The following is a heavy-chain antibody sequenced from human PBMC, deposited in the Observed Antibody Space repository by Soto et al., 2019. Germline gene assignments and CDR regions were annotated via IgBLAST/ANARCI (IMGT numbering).Heavy chain of an antibody. V-gene: IGHV1-3*01. Sequence: ASVKVSCKASGYTFTSYAMHWVRPAPGQSLEWMGWINAGNGDTKYSQKFQGRVTITRYTSASTAYMELNSLRSEDTAVYYCARGATSGWPFDLWGQGAQVTVSS. CDR1: GYTFTSYA. J-gene: IGHJ4*02. D-gene: IGHD2-2*01. CDR3: ARGATSGWPFDL. CDR2: INAGNGDT.